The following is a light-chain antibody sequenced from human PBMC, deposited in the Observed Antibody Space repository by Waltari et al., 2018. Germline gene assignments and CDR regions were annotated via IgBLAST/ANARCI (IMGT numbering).Light chain of an antibody. V-gene: IGKV3-11*01. CDR3: QQRSNWLYT. CDR1: QSVSSY. CDR2: DAS. J-gene: IGKJ2*01. Sequence: EIVLPQSPATLSLSAGDRATLPCRASQSVSSYLAWYQQKPGQAPRLLIYDASNRATGIPARFSGSGSGTDFTLTISSLEPEDFAVYYCQQRSNWLYTFGQGTKLEIK.